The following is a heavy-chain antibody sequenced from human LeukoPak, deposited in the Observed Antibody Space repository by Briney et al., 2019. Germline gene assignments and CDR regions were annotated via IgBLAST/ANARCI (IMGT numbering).Heavy chain of an antibody. Sequence: ASVKVSCKASGYTFTSYDINWVRQATGQGLEWMGWMNPNSGNTGYAQKFQGRVTMTRNTSISTAYMELSSLRSEDTAVYYCARGSGVVVVPAIELGFDPWGQGTLVTVSS. CDR1: GYTFTSYD. CDR3: ARGSGVVVVPAIELGFDP. V-gene: IGHV1-8*01. D-gene: IGHD2-2*01. CDR2: MNPNSGNT. J-gene: IGHJ5*02.